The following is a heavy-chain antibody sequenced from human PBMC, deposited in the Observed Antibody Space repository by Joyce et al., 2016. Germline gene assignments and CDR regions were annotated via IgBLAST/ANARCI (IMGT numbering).Heavy chain of an antibody. Sequence: EVQLVESGGGLVQPGGSLRLSCAASGFTFSSYWMSWVRQAPGKGREGVANIKQDGSEKYYVDAVKGRFTISRDNAKNSLYLQMNSLRAEDTAVYYCATVRDYYGSGSQPLDYWGQGTLVTVSS. J-gene: IGHJ4*02. CDR2: IKQDGSEK. V-gene: IGHV3-7*01. D-gene: IGHD3-10*01. CDR3: ATVRDYYGSGSQPLDY. CDR1: GFTFSSYW.